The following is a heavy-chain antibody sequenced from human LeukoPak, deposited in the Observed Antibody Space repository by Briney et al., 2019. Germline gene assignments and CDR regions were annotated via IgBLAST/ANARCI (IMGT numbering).Heavy chain of an antibody. V-gene: IGHV3-66*01. CDR2: LYSSGST. CDR3: AIPTGVTVPGPDY. Sequence: PGGSLRLSCAASGFTVSSNYMSWVRQAPGKGLEWVSLLYSSGSTYYADSVKGRFTISRDNSKNTLYLQMNNLRAEDSALYYCAIPTGVTVPGPDYWGQGTLVTVSS. D-gene: IGHD6-19*01. J-gene: IGHJ4*02. CDR1: GFTVSSNY.